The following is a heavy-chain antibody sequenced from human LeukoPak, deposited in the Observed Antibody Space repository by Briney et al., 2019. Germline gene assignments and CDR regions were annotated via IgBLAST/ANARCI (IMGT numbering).Heavy chain of an antibody. V-gene: IGHV3-30*04. CDR3: ARDLEEGYYDSSGYIFDY. CDR2: ISYDGSNK. Sequence: GGSLRLSCAASGFTFSSYAMHWVRQAPGKGLEWVAVISYDGSNKYYADSVKGRFTISRDNSKNTLYLQMNSLRAEDTAVYYCARDLEEGYYDSSGYIFDYWGQGTLVTVSS. D-gene: IGHD3-22*01. J-gene: IGHJ4*02. CDR1: GFTFSSYA.